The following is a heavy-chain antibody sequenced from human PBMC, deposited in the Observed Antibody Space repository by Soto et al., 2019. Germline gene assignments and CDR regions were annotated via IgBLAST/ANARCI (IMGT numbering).Heavy chain of an antibody. CDR1: GYTFTSYD. CDR2: MNPNSGNT. Sequence: QVQLVQSGAEVRKPRASVKVSCKASGYTFTSYDINWVRQATGQGLEWMGWMNPNSGNTGYAQKFQGRVTMTRNTSISTAYMELSSLRSEDTAVYYCARGGYCSSTSCYRSNWFDPWGQGTLVTVSS. J-gene: IGHJ5*02. V-gene: IGHV1-8*01. CDR3: ARGGYCSSTSCYRSNWFDP. D-gene: IGHD2-2*01.